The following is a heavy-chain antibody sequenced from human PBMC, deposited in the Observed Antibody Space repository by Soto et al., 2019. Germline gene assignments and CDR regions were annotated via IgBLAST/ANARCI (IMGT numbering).Heavy chain of an antibody. J-gene: IGHJ4*02. CDR1: GFTFSSYG. V-gene: IGHV3-30*18. CDR3: PKDWYNYGEFDY. Sequence: PGGSLRLSCAASGFTFSSYGMHWVRQAPGKGLEWVAVISYDGSKKYYADSVKGRFTISRDNSKNTLYLQMNSLKVEDTAVYYCPKDWYNYGEFDYCGQGTLVTVYS. D-gene: IGHD1-1*01. CDR2: ISYDGSKK.